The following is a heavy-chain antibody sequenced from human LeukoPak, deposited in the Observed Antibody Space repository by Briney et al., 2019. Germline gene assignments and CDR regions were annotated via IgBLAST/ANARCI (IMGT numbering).Heavy chain of an antibody. J-gene: IGHJ4*01. D-gene: IGHD6-19*01. V-gene: IGHV3-23*01. CDR2: ISGLGDKQ. CDR1: GFNFNSYA. CDR3: AKDSSAWYLYFDS. Sequence: GGSLRLSCAGSGFNFNSYALHWVRQAPGKGLEWVSGISGLGDKQYYADSVKGRFTISRDNFKNTVYLDMSSLRVEETAIYYCAKDSSAWYLYFDSWGQGTPVTVSS.